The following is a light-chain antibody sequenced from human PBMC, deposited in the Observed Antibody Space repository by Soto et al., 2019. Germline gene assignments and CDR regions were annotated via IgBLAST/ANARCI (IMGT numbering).Light chain of an antibody. CDR3: HSYDSSLGGVL. V-gene: IGLV1-40*01. Sequence: QSVLTQPPSVSGAPGQRVTLSCTGSISNIGAGYDVHWYQQLPGTAPKLLIYANTNRPSGVPDRFSGSKSGTSASLAITELQAEVEADYYCHSYDSSLGGVLFGGGTKLTVL. J-gene: IGLJ2*01. CDR2: ANT. CDR1: ISNIGAGYD.